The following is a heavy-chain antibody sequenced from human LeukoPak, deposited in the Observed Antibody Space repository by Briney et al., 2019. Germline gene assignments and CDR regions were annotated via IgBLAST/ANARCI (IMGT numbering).Heavy chain of an antibody. J-gene: IGHJ4*02. Sequence: GRSLRLSCAASGFIFSSYAMHWVRQAPGKGLEWVAVISYDGSNKYYADSVKGRFTISRDDSKNTLYLQMNSLRAEDTAVYYCARDFADGPLDWGQGTLVTVSS. CDR2: ISYDGSNK. CDR3: ARDFADGPLD. V-gene: IGHV3-30*04. CDR1: GFIFSSYA.